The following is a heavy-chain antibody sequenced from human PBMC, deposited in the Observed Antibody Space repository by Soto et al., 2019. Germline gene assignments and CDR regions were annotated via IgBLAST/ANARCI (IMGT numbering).Heavy chain of an antibody. CDR1: GFTFSNFG. Sequence: GGSLRLSCVASGFTFSNFGMHWVRQAPGQGLEWVALISDDGSIQYYADSVKGRFTISRDNSKNSLYVQMNSLRAEDTAVYYCAKSRITYYYYYGLDVWGQGT. CDR3: AKSRITYYYYYGLDV. J-gene: IGHJ6*02. CDR2: ISDDGSIQ. V-gene: IGHV3-30*18. D-gene: IGHD3-10*01.